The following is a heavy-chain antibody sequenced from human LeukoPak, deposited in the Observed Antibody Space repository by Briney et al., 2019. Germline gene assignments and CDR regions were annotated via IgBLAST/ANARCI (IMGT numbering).Heavy chain of an antibody. V-gene: IGHV3-21*01. CDR3: ARPESERSGSLGAFDV. CDR1: GFSFSSYT. Sequence: GGSLRLSCAASGFSFSSYTMNWVRQAPGKGLEWVSSISSGSGYIYYADSVKGRFTISRDNAKNSLYLQMNSLRDEDTAVYYCARPESERSGSLGAFDVWGQGTMVTVSS. J-gene: IGHJ3*01. D-gene: IGHD3-22*01. CDR2: ISSGSGYI.